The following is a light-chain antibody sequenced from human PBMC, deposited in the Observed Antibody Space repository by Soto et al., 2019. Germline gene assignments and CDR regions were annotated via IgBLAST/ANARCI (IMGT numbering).Light chain of an antibody. CDR1: QSVSSN. J-gene: IGKJ5*01. Sequence: EIVMTQSPATLSVSPGERATLSCRASQSVSSNLAWYQQRPGQAPRLLLYGASSRATGIPDRFSGSGSGADFTLTISRLEPEDFAVYYCQQFGSSPPMTFGQGTRLEI. CDR3: QQFGSSPPMT. CDR2: GAS. V-gene: IGKV3-20*01.